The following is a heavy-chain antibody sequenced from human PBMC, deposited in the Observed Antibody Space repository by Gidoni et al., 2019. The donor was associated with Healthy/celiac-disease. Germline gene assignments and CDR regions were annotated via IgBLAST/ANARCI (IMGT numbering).Heavy chain of an antibody. CDR3: ASNGPAALEYYFDY. CDR1: GSPVISTY. Sequence: EVQLVESGGGLIQPGGSLSFSCPASGSPVISTYMSWVRQDPGKGLEWVSVIYSGGSTYYEDSVKGRFTISRDNSKNTLYLQRNSLRAEDTAVYYCASNGPAALEYYFDYWGQGTLVTVSS. CDR2: IYSGGST. V-gene: IGHV3-53*01. D-gene: IGHD2-2*01. J-gene: IGHJ4*02.